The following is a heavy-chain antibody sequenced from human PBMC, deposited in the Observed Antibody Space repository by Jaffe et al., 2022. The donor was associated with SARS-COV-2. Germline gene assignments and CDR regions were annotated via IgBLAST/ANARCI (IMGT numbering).Heavy chain of an antibody. D-gene: IGHD2-21*01. Sequence: QVELRQWGAGLLKPSETLSLTCAVYGGPFSGYYWSWIRQPPGKGLEWIGEINPGGNTNYNPSLESRVTILVDTSKNQFSLKVGSLTAADTAFYFCAREDCGGGDCYAFDYWSQGTPVAVSS. CDR1: GGPFSGYY. V-gene: IGHV4-34*01. CDR2: INPGGNT. CDR3: AREDCGGGDCYAFDY. J-gene: IGHJ4*02.